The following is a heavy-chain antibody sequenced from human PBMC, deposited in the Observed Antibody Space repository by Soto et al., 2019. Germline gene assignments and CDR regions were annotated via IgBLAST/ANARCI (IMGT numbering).Heavy chain of an antibody. CDR1: GYTFTSYG. Sequence: ASVRVSCKXSGYTFTSYGISWVRQAPGQGLEWMGWISAYNGNTNYAQKLQGRVTMTTDTSTSTAYMELRSLRSDDTAVYYCARDPIYGGNSGAFDIWGQGTMVTVSS. V-gene: IGHV1-18*01. CDR3: ARDPIYGGNSGAFDI. J-gene: IGHJ3*02. D-gene: IGHD4-17*01. CDR2: ISAYNGNT.